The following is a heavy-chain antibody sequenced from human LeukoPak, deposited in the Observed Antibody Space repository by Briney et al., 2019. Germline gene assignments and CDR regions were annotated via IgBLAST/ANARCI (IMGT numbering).Heavy chain of an antibody. Sequence: ASVKVSCKASGGTFSSYAISWVRQAPGQGLEWMGGIIPIFGTANYAQKFQGRVTITADESTSTAYMELSSLRSEDTAVYYCARLYSNYVPPGDRGYWGQGTLVTVSS. V-gene: IGHV1-69*13. CDR1: GGTFSSYA. D-gene: IGHD4-11*01. J-gene: IGHJ4*02. CDR2: IIPIFGTA. CDR3: ARLYSNYVPPGDRGY.